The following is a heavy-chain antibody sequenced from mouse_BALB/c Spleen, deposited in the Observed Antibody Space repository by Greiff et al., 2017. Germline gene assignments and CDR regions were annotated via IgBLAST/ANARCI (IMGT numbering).Heavy chain of an antibody. CDR2: FYPGSGSI. CDR1: GYTFTEYI. V-gene: IGHV1-62-2*01. D-gene: IGHD4-1*02. J-gene: IGHJ3*01. CDR3: ARHEDWTTGLAY. Sequence: QVQLQQSGAELVKPGASVTLSCTASGYTFTEYIIHWVKQRSGQGLEWIGWFYPGSGSIKYNEKFKDKATLTADTSSSTVYMELSRLTSEDSAVYFCARHEDWTTGLAYGGQGTRVTVSA.